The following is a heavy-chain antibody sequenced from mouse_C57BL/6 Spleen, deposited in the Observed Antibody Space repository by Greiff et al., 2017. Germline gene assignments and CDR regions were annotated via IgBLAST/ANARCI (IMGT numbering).Heavy chain of an antibody. CDR2: ISDGGSYT. Sequence: EVQLVESGGGLVKPGGSLKLSCAASGFTFSSYAMAWVRQTPEKGLEWVGTISDGGSYTYYQDNVKGRFTISRDNAKNNLYLQMSHLKSEDTAMYYWAREDYGCIPFGYWGQGTLVTVAA. D-gene: IGHD1-1*01. CDR1: GFTFSSYA. CDR3: AREDYGCIPFGY. V-gene: IGHV5-4*01. J-gene: IGHJ3*01.